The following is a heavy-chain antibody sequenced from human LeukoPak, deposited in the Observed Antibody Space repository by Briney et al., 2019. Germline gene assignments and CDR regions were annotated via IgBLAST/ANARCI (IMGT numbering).Heavy chain of an antibody. CDR1: GDSIRSYY. Sequence: SETLSLTCTVSGDSIRSYYWSWIRQPPGKGLEWIGYIYYSGSTNYNPSLKSRFTISIDTSKNQFSLKLSSVTAADTAVYYCARRSSGNDAFDIWGQGTMVTVSS. CDR2: IYYSGST. D-gene: IGHD6-19*01. CDR3: ARRSSGNDAFDI. V-gene: IGHV4-59*01. J-gene: IGHJ3*02.